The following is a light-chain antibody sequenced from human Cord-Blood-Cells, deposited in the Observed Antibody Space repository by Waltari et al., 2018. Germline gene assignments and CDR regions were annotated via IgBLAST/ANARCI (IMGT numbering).Light chain of an antibody. Sequence: QSALTQPASVSGSPGQSITISCTGTSSDVGGYNYVSWYQQHPGKAPKLMIYDVSKRPSGVSNRFSGSKSGNTASLTISGLQAEDEADYYCSSYTSSSTHNYVFGTGTKDTVL. J-gene: IGLJ1*01. CDR2: DVS. V-gene: IGLV2-14*01. CDR3: SSYTSSSTHNYV. CDR1: SSDVGGYNY.